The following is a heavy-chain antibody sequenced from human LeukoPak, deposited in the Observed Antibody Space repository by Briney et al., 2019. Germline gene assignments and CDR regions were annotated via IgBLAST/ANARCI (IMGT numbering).Heavy chain of an antibody. Sequence: PGGSLRLSCAASGFTVSSNYMSWVRQAPGKGLEWVSVIYSGGSTYYADSAKGRFTISRDNSKNTLYLQMNSMRAEDTAVYYCASGSGYYSPFDYWGQGTLVTVSS. CDR1: GFTVSSNY. V-gene: IGHV3-53*01. CDR3: ASGSGYYSPFDY. CDR2: IYSGGST. J-gene: IGHJ4*02. D-gene: IGHD3-22*01.